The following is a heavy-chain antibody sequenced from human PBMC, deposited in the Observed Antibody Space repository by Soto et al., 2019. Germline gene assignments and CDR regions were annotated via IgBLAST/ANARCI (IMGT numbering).Heavy chain of an antibody. V-gene: IGHV4-59*01. CDR2: IYYSGST. CDR3: ARGGSSSWDPRWSHYYMDV. CDR1: GGSISSYY. D-gene: IGHD6-13*01. Sequence: SETLSLTCTVSGGSISSYYWSWIRQPPGKGLEWIGYIYYSGSTNYNPSLKSRVTISVDTSKNQFSLKLSSVTAADTAVYYCARGGSSSWDPRWSHYYMDVWGKGTTVTVSS. J-gene: IGHJ6*03.